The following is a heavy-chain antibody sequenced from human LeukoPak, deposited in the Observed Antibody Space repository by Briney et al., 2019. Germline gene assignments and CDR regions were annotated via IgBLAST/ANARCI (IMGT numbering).Heavy chain of an antibody. CDR2: IYTSGST. CDR3: AREGGWELTLDAFDI. D-gene: IGHD1-26*01. CDR1: GGSISSYY. Sequence: SETLSLTCTVSGGSISSYYWSWIRQPAGKGLEWIGRIYTSGSTNYNPSLKSRVTISVDTSKNQFSLKLSSVTAADTAVYYCAREGGWELTLDAFDIWGQGTMVTVSS. J-gene: IGHJ3*02. V-gene: IGHV4-4*07.